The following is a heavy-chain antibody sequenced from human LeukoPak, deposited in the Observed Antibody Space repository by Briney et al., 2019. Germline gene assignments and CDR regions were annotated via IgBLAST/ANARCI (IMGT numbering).Heavy chain of an antibody. CDR3: ARTSYGPPAPFDY. CDR2: IYTSGST. D-gene: IGHD3-16*01. J-gene: IGHJ4*02. Sequence: KPSETLSLTCTVSVGSISRYYWSWIRQPAGKGLEWIGRIYTSGSTNYNPSLKSRVTMSVDTSKNQFSLKLSSVTAADTATYYCARTSYGPPAPFDYWGQGILVTVSS. V-gene: IGHV4-4*07. CDR1: VGSISRYY.